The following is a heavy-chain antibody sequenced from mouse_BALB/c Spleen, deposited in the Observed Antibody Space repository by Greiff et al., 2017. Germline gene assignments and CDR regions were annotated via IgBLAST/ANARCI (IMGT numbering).Heavy chain of an antibody. V-gene: IGHV5-12-2*01. Sequence: EVQLVESGGGLVQPGGSLKLSCAASGFTFSSYTMSWVRQTPEKRLEWVAYISNGGGSTYYPDTVKGRFTISSDKAKNTLYLQMSSLKSEDTAMYYCARHGDSSGFSWFAYWGQGTLVTVSA. D-gene: IGHD3-2*01. J-gene: IGHJ3*01. CDR2: ISNGGGST. CDR3: ARHGDSSGFSWFAY. CDR1: GFTFSSYT.